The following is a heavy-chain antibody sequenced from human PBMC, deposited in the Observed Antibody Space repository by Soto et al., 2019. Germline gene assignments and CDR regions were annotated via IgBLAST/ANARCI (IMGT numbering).Heavy chain of an antibody. V-gene: IGHV1-2*04. CDR2: INPNSGGT. CDR1: GYTFTGYY. J-gene: IGHJ4*02. D-gene: IGHD6-13*01. Sequence: QVQLVQSGAEVKKPGASVKVSCKASGYTFTGYYMHWVRQAPGQGLEWMGWINPNSGGTNYAQKFQGWVTMTRDTAISTAYMELSRLRSDDTAVYYWARDLFLSAAGQDHYYFDYWGQGTLVTVS. CDR3: ARDLFLSAAGQDHYYFDY.